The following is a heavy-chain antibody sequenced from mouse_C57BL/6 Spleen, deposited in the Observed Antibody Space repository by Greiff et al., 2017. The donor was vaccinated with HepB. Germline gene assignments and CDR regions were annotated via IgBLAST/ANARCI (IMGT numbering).Heavy chain of an antibody. CDR1: GYTFTSYW. Sequence: VQLQQPGAELVKPGASVKLSCKASGYTFTSYWMQWVKQRPGQGLEWIGEIDPSDSYTNYNQKFKVKATLTVDTSSSTAYMQLSSLTSEDSAVYYCARLSSYAWFAYWGQGTLVTVSA. CDR3: ARLSSYAWFAY. J-gene: IGHJ3*01. V-gene: IGHV1-50*01. CDR2: IDPSDSYT. D-gene: IGHD1-1*01.